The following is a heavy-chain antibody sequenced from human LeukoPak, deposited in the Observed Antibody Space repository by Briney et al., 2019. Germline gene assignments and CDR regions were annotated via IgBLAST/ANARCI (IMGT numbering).Heavy chain of an antibody. CDR2: INHGGNDI. Sequence: PGGSLRLSCAASGFTFSTHSMNWVRQAPGKGLEWVSYINHGGNDIYYGESVKGRFTISRDNAKNSLYLQIHTLRAEDTAVYYCAGDGTGVLPGGAFDIWSQGTMVTVSS. CDR3: AGDGTGVLPGGAFDI. J-gene: IGHJ3*02. V-gene: IGHV3-21*05. D-gene: IGHD1-1*01. CDR1: GFTFSTHS.